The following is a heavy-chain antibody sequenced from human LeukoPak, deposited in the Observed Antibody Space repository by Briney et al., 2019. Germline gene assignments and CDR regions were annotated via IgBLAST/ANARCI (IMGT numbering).Heavy chain of an antibody. V-gene: IGHV3-23*01. CDR3: AKVRLKVTMVRGAFDY. CDR2: ISGSGGST. J-gene: IGHJ4*02. Sequence: PGGSLRLSCAASGFTFSSYAMGWVRQAPGKGLEWVSAISGSGGSTYYADSVKGRFTISRDNSKNTLYLQMNSLRAEDTAVYYCAKVRLKVTMVRGAFDYWGQGTLVTVSS. D-gene: IGHD3-10*01. CDR1: GFTFSSYA.